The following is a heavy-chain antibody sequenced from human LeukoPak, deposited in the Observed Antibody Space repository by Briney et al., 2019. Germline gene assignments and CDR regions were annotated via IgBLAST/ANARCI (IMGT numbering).Heavy chain of an antibody. Sequence: GGSLRLSCAASGFSVSGNYMNWVRQAPGKGLEWVSSISSSSSYIYYADSVKGRFTISRDNAKNSLYLQMNSLRAEDTAVYYCAREDDIVVVPAAQYYYGMDVWGQGTTVTVSS. CDR2: ISSSSSYI. CDR1: GFSVSGNY. V-gene: IGHV3-21*01. D-gene: IGHD2-2*01. CDR3: AREDDIVVVPAAQYYYGMDV. J-gene: IGHJ6*02.